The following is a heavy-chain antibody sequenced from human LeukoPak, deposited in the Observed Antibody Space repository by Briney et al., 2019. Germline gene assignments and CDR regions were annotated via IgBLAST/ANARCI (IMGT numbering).Heavy chain of an antibody. CDR1: GFTFSRFA. Sequence: GGSLRLSCEISGFTFSRFAMNWVRQAPGQGLEWISIISGSGSSAYYADSVKGRFTISRDNSKNTLYLQMNSLRAEDTAVYYCARDSPFWSGYSFYFDYWGQGTLVTVSS. J-gene: IGHJ4*02. V-gene: IGHV3-23*01. D-gene: IGHD3-3*01. CDR3: ARDSPFWSGYSFYFDY. CDR2: ISGSGSSA.